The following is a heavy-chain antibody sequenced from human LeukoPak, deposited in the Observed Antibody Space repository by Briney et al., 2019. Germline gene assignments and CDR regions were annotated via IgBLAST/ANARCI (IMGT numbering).Heavy chain of an antibody. D-gene: IGHD3-22*01. CDR3: AMGPYYYDSSGYYY. J-gene: IGHJ4*02. CDR1: GFTFSSNC. Sequence: PAGTLSLSCAASGFTFSSNCWLRLPQAPGKGLVWVSRLNSEGSNTNYADSVKGRFPISRDNDKNTLYLPMYSLRAEDMAVYCCAMGPYYYDSSGYYYWGQGTLVTVSS. V-gene: IGHV3-74*01. CDR2: LNSEGSNT.